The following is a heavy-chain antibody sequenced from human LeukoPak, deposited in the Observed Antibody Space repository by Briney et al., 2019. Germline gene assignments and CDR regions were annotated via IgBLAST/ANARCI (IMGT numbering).Heavy chain of an antibody. CDR2: ISAYNGNT. D-gene: IGHD3-22*01. CDR3: ALLGEELTMMSWFDP. V-gene: IGHV1-18*01. CDR1: GYTFTSYG. J-gene: IGHJ5*02. Sequence: ASVKASCKASGYTFTSYGISWVRQAPGQGLEWMGWISAYNGNTNYAQKLQGRVTMTTDTSTSTAYMELRSLRSDDTAVYYCALLGEELTMMSWFDPWGQGTLVTVSS.